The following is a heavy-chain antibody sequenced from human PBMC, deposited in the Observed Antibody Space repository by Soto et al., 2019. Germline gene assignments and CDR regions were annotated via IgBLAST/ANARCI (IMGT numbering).Heavy chain of an antibody. CDR2: IYWNDDK. CDR3: AHTRFLEWLLHDRHWFDP. V-gene: IGHV2-5*01. Sequence: SGPTLVNPTQTLTLTCTFSGFSLSTSGVGVGWIRQPPGKALEWLALIYWNDDKRYSPSLKSRLTITKDTSKNQVVLTITNMDPVDTATYYCAHTRFLEWLLHDRHWFDPWGQGTLVTVSS. D-gene: IGHD3-3*01. CDR1: GFSLSTSGVG. J-gene: IGHJ5*02.